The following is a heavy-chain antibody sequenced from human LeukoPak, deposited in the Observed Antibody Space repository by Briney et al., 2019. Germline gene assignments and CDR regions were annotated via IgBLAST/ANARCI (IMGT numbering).Heavy chain of an antibody. CDR3: ARDPYSIAAPGRGYFGY. CDR2: ISSRSSYI. CDR1: GFNFSSYS. J-gene: IGHJ4*02. V-gene: IGHV3-21*01. D-gene: IGHD6-13*01. Sequence: KSGGSLRLSCAASGFNFSSYSTSWVRRAPGKGLEWVSSISSRSSYIFYADSVKGRFTISRDNAKNSLFLQMNSLRAEDTAVYYCARDPYSIAAPGRGYFGYWGQGTLVTVSS.